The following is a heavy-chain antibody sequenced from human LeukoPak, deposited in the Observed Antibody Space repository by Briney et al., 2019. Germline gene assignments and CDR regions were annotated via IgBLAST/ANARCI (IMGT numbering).Heavy chain of an antibody. CDR2: ISYDGSNK. Sequence: PGGSLRLSCAASGFTLSSYGMHWVRQAPGKGLEWVAVISYDGSNKYYADSVKGRFTISRDNSKNTLYLQMNSLRAEDTAVYYCAKGSSVSLFDYWGQGTLVTVSS. CDR1: GFTLSSYG. CDR3: AKGSSVSLFDY. D-gene: IGHD6-19*01. V-gene: IGHV3-30*18. J-gene: IGHJ4*02.